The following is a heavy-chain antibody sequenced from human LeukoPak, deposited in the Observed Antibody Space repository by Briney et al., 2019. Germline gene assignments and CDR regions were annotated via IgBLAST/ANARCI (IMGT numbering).Heavy chain of an antibody. Sequence: GGSLRLSCAASGFTFSAHWMHWVRQVPGKGLVWVSHITNDGTTTTYADSVKGRFTISRDNAKNTLYLQMNSLRAEDSAVYYCVRDAPNSRLDPWGQGTLVTVSS. CDR2: ITNDGTTT. J-gene: IGHJ5*02. CDR1: GFTFSAHW. CDR3: VRDAPNSRLDP. V-gene: IGHV3-74*01. D-gene: IGHD2/OR15-2a*01.